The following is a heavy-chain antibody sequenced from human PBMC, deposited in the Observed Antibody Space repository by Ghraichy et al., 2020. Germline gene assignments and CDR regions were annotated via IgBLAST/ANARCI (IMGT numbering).Heavy chain of an antibody. Sequence: SETLSLTCAVYGGSFSGYYWSWIRQPPGKGLEWIGEINHSGSTNYNPSLKSRVTISVDTSKNQFSLKLSSVTAADTAVYYCARATYYYYYGMDVWGQGTTVTVSS. CDR1: GGSFSGYY. CDR3: ARATYYYYYGMDV. J-gene: IGHJ6*02. CDR2: INHSGST. V-gene: IGHV4-34*01.